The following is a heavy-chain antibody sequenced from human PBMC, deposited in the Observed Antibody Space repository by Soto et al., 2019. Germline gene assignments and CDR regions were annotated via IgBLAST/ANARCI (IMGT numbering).Heavy chain of an antibody. CDR2: IYYSGST. Sequence: QLQLQESGPGLVKPSETLSLTCTVSGGSISSSSYYWGWIRQPPGKGLEWIGSIYYSGSTYYNPSLKSRVTISVDTSKNQFSLKLSSVTAADTAVYYCARLIFGHYGSGSPSSIWFDPWGQGTLVTVSS. CDR1: GGSISSSSYY. V-gene: IGHV4-39*01. J-gene: IGHJ5*02. CDR3: ARLIFGHYGSGSPSSIWFDP. D-gene: IGHD3-10*01.